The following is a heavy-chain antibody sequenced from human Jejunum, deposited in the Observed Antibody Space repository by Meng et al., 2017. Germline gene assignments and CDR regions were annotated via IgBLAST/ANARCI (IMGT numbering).Heavy chain of an antibody. J-gene: IGHJ4*02. CDR3: ARSPYSGSALPFFDY. V-gene: IGHV4-30-4*01. D-gene: IGHD1-26*01. Sequence: QGQLQESGPGLVKPSQPLSLTCTVSGDSFNSPDYYWSWIRQPPEKGLEWIGYIYYSGSTYYNPSLKSRVSISGDTSNKQFSLKLTSVTAADTAVHYCARSPYSGSALPFFDYWGQGSLVTVSS. CDR2: IYYSGST. CDR1: GDSFNSPDYY.